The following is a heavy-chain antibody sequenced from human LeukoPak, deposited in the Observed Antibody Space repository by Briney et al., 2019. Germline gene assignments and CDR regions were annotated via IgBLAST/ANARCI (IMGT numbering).Heavy chain of an antibody. CDR2: ISGSGGST. CDR3: ARRYGSGSYYAFDP. CDR1: GFTFSSYA. J-gene: IGHJ5*02. D-gene: IGHD3-10*01. Sequence: GGSLRLSCAASGFTFSSYAMSWVRQAPGKGLEWVSAISGSGGSTYYADSVKGRFTISRDNSKNTLYLQMNSLRAEDAAVYYCARRYGSGSYYAFDPWGQGTLDTVSS. V-gene: IGHV3-23*01.